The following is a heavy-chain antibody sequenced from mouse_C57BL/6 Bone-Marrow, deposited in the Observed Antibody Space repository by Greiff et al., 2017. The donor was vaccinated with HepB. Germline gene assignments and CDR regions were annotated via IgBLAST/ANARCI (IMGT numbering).Heavy chain of an antibody. CDR3: AVITTVGYFDY. V-gene: IGHV1-39*01. CDR1: GYSFTDYN. CDR2: INPNYGTT. D-gene: IGHD1-1*01. Sequence: EVKLMESGPELVKPGASVKISCKASGYSFTDYNMNWVKQSNGKSLEWIGVINPNYGTTSYNQKFKGKATLTVDQSSSTAYMQLNSLTSEDSAVYYCAVITTVGYFDYWGQGTTLTVSS. J-gene: IGHJ2*01.